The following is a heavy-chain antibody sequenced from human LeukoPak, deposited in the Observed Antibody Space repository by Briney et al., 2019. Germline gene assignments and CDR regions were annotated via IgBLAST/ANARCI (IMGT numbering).Heavy chain of an antibody. J-gene: IGHJ4*02. V-gene: IGHV3-15*01. CDR3: AAQGGSGDLRY. D-gene: IGHD4-17*01. Sequence: GGSFRFSCAAPGLTFGNTGRNWFRKAPGKGRKGFGRIKRIIDGGTTDYAAPVKGRFTVSRDDSINTLYLQMSSIKTEDTAVYYCAAQGGSGDLRYWGQGTLVTVSS. CDR1: GLTFGNTG. CDR2: IKRIIDGGTT.